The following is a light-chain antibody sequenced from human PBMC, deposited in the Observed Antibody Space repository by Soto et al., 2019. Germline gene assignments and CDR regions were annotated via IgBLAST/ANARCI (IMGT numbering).Light chain of an antibody. Sequence: EIVLTQSPGTLSLSPGERATLSCRASQSVSSSYLAWYQQKPGQAPRLLIYGASSRATGIPDRFSGSGSGTDFTRTISRLEPEDFAVDYCQQYGSSPWTFGHGTKVEIK. V-gene: IGKV3-20*01. CDR3: QQYGSSPWT. J-gene: IGKJ1*01. CDR2: GAS. CDR1: QSVSSSY.